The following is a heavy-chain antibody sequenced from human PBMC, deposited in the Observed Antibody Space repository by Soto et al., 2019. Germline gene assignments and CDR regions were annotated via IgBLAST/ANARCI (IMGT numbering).Heavy chain of an antibody. D-gene: IGHD4-17*01. CDR2: IYYSGST. CDR1: GGSISSYY. CDR3: ARTTTQYYFDY. J-gene: IGHJ4*02. Sequence: QVQLQESGPGLVKPSETLSLTCTVSGGSISSYYWSWIRQPPGKGLEWIGYIYYSGSTNDNPSLKSRVTISVDTSKNQFSLKLSSVTAADTAVYYCARTTTQYYFDYWGQGTLVTVSS. V-gene: IGHV4-59*01.